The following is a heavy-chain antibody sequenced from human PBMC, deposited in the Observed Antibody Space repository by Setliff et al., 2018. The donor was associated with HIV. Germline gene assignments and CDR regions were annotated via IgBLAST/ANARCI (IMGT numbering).Heavy chain of an antibody. Sequence: ASVKVSCKASGGTFSSYAISWVRQAPGQGLEWMGGIIPILGIANYAQKFQGRVTMTRDTSTSTVYMELSSLRSEDTAVYYCARESQDSSGYFGTFDIWGQGTMVTVSS. CDR1: GGTFSSYA. CDR3: ARESQDSSGYFGTFDI. J-gene: IGHJ3*02. D-gene: IGHD3-22*01. V-gene: IGHV1-69*10. CDR2: IIPILGIA.